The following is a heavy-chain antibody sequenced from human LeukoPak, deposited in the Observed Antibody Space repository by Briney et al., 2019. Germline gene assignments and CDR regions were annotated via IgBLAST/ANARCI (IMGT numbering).Heavy chain of an antibody. J-gene: IGHJ4*02. CDR2: IYYSGST. D-gene: IGHD6-19*01. CDR3: ARLGWQSFDY. V-gene: IGHV4-59*01. Sequence: PSETLSLTCTVSGGSISSYYWRWIRQPPGKGLEWIGYIYYSGSTNYNPSLKSRVTISVDTSKNQFSLKLSAVTAADTAVYYCARLGWQSFDYWGQGTLVTVSS. CDR1: GGSISSYY.